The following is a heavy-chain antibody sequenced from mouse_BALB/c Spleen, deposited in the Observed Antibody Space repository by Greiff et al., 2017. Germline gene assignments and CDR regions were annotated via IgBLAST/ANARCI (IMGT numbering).Heavy chain of an antibody. CDR1: GYTFTSYW. J-gene: IGHJ4*01. Sequence: LQQPGSELVRPGASVKLSCKASGYTFTSYWMHWVKQRPGQGLEWIGNIYPGSGSTNYDEKFKSKATLTVDTSSSTAYMQLSSLTSEDSAVYYCTRDDYDLYYYAMDYWGQGTSVTVSS. CDR3: TRDDYDLYYYAMDY. D-gene: IGHD2-4*01. CDR2: IYPGSGST. V-gene: IGHV1S22*01.